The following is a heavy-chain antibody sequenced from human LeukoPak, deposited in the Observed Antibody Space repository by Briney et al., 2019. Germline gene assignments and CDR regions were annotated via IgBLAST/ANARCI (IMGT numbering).Heavy chain of an antibody. CDR2: INPSGGGT. V-gene: IGHV1-46*01. CDR1: GYTFTSYY. J-gene: IGHJ4*02. Sequence: GASVKVSCKASGYTFTSYYMHWVRQAPGQGLEWMGIINPSGGGTSYAQKFQGRVTMTRDMSTSTVYMELSSLRSEDTAVYYRARLPVGATSWTDYWGQGTLVTVSS. CDR3: ARLPVGATSWTDY. D-gene: IGHD1-26*01.